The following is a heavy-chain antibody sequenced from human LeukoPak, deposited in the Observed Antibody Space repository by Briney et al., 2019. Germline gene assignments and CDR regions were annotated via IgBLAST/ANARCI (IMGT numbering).Heavy chain of an antibody. V-gene: IGHV3-30*02. CDR1: GFTFSSYG. Sequence: HPGGSLRLSCAASGFTFSSYGMHWVRQAPGKGLEWVAFIRYDGSNKYYADSVKGRFTISRDNSKNTLYLQMNSLRAEDTAVYYCAKLRTTKDFDYWGQGTLVTVSS. J-gene: IGHJ4*02. D-gene: IGHD1-1*01. CDR3: AKLRTTKDFDY. CDR2: IRYDGSNK.